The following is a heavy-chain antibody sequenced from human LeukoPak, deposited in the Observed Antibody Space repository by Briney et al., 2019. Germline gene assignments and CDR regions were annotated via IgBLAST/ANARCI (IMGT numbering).Heavy chain of an antibody. V-gene: IGHV1-2*02. J-gene: IGHJ4*02. CDR3: ARDLSQYSSSWGDY. CDR1: GYTFTGYY. D-gene: IGHD6-13*01. CDR2: INPNSGGT. Sequence: ASVTVSCKASGYTFTGYYMHWVRQAPGQGLEWMGWINPNSGGTNYAQKFQGRVTMTRDTSISTAYMELSRLRSDDTAVYYCARDLSQYSSSWGDYWGQGTLVTVSS.